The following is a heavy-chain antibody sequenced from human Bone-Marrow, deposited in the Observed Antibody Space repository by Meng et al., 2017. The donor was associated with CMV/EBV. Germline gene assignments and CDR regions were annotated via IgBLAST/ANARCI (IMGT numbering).Heavy chain of an antibody. CDR2: IYPGDSDT. CDR1: GYSFARYW. CDR3: ASQASHCSSTSCLIDY. J-gene: IGHJ4*02. V-gene: IGHV5-51*01. Sequence: SGYSFARYWIGWVRQMPGKGLEWMGIIYPGDSDTNYSPSFQGHVTISADKSISTAYLQWSSLKASDTAMYYCASQASHCSSTSCLIDYWGQGTLVTVSS. D-gene: IGHD2-2*01.